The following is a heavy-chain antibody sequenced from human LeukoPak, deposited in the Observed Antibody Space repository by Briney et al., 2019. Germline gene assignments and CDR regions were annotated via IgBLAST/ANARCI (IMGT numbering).Heavy chain of an antibody. V-gene: IGHV4-59*08. D-gene: IGHD2/OR15-2a*01. CDR2: ISDIGSI. CDR1: GGSISSYY. J-gene: IGHJ4*02. Sequence: SETLSLTCTVSGGSISSYYWSWIRQPPGKGLEWIAYISDIGSINYNPYLKSRVTISLDTSKNQFSLKLSSVTAADTAVYYCAGHHPRNTVGFWGQGTLVTVSS. CDR3: AGHHPRNTVGF.